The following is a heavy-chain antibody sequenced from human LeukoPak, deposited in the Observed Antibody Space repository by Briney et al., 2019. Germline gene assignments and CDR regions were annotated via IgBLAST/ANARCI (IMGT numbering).Heavy chain of an antibody. V-gene: IGHV3-23*01. CDR2: ITNSGGST. CDR3: AKDRGY. CDR1: GFTFSTYG. Sequence: PGGSLRLSSAASGFTFSTYGMSWVRQAPGKGLEWVSAITNSGGSTNYADSVKGRFTISRDNSKNTLCLQMNSLRAEDTAVYYCAKDRGYWGQGTLVTVSS. J-gene: IGHJ4*02.